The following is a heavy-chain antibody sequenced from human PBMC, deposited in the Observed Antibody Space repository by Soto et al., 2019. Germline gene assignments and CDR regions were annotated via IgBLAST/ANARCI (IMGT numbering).Heavy chain of an antibody. CDR3: ARGISLLDY. CDR2: IYHSGST. D-gene: IGHD2-15*01. CDR1: GGSISSSNW. J-gene: IGHJ4*02. Sequence: QVQLQESGPGLVKPSGTLSLTCAVSGGSISSSNWWSWVRQPPGKGLEWIGEIYHSGSTNYNPSHXXRXTIXVDRSKNPFSLKVSAVTAADTAVDYCARGISLLDYWGQGTLVTVSS. V-gene: IGHV4-4*02.